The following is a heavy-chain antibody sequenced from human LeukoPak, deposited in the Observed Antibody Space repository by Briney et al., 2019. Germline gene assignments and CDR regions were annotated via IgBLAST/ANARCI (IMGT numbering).Heavy chain of an antibody. Sequence: PSETLSLTCAVYGGSFSGYYWSWIRQPPGKGLEWIGEINHSGSTNYNPSLKSRVTISVDTSKNQFSLKLSSVTAADTAVYYCARDRGVYYDSSFDYWGQGTLVTVSS. CDR1: GGSFSGYY. CDR3: ARDRGVYYDSSFDY. V-gene: IGHV4-34*01. CDR2: INHSGST. J-gene: IGHJ4*02. D-gene: IGHD3-22*01.